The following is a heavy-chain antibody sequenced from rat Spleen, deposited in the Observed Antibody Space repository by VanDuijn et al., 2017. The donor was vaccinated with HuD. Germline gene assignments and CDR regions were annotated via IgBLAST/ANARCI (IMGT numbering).Heavy chain of an antibody. CDR1: GLSLTSNS. CDR3: ARAGGVYGDY. J-gene: IGHJ2*01. Sequence: QVQLKESGPGLVQPSQTLSLTCTVSGLSLTSNSVSWIRQPPGKGLEWMGVMWSDGETSYNSALKSRLSISRDTSNSQVFLKMSSLQTEDTATYYCARAGGVYGDYWGQGVMVTVSS. CDR2: MWSDGET. D-gene: IGHD1-11*01. V-gene: IGHV2-32*01.